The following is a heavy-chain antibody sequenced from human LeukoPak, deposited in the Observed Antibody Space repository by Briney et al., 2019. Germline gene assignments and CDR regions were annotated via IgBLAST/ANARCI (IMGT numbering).Heavy chain of an antibody. Sequence: PGGSLRLSCAASGFTFSSYSMNWVPQAPGKGLEWVSSISSSSSYIYYADSVKGRFTISRDNAKNSLYLQMNSLRAEDTAVYYCARDTPSYYDFWSGYEKGKGIDYWGQGTLVTVSS. CDR3: ARDTPSYYDFWSGYEKGKGIDY. CDR1: GFTFSSYS. J-gene: IGHJ4*02. D-gene: IGHD3-3*01. CDR2: ISSSSSYI. V-gene: IGHV3-21*01.